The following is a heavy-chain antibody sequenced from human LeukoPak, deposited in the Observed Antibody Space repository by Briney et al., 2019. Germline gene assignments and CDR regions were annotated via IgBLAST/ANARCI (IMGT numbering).Heavy chain of an antibody. V-gene: IGHV1-69*05. J-gene: IGHJ4*02. CDR1: GGTFSSDA. CDR2: IIPIFGTA. D-gene: IGHD2-2*01. Sequence: GASVKVSCKASGGTFSSDATSWVRQAPGQGLEWMGGIIPIFGTANYAQKFQGRVTITTDESTSTAYMELSSLRSEDTAVYYCARVGYCSSTSCKYYFDYWGQGTLVTVSS. CDR3: ARVGYCSSTSCKYYFDY.